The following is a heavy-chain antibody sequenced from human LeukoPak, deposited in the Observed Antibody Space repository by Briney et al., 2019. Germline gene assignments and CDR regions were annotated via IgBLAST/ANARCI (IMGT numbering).Heavy chain of an antibody. Sequence: GGSLRLSCAASGFTFSNYRMNWARQAPGKGLEWVSSISSSSSYIYYADSVKGRFTISRDNAKNSLSLQMNSLRAEDSAVYYCAKGTVAGRQRAPPKEWFDPWSQGTLVTVSS. D-gene: IGHD6-6*01. CDR1: GFTFSNYR. V-gene: IGHV3-21*01. CDR3: AKGTVAGRQRAPPKEWFDP. CDR2: ISSSSSYI. J-gene: IGHJ5*02.